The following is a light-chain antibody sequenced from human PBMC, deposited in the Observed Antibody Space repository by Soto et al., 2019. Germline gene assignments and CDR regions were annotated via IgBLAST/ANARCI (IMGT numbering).Light chain of an antibody. Sequence: IQLTQSPSSLSASVGDRVTITCRASQGISSYLAWYQQKPGKAPKLLIYAASTLQSGVPSRFSGSGSGTDFTLTISSLQPEDVATYYCQQSYSTPCTFGQGTRLEIK. J-gene: IGKJ5*01. CDR3: QQSYSTPCT. CDR2: AAS. V-gene: IGKV1-39*01. CDR1: QGISSY.